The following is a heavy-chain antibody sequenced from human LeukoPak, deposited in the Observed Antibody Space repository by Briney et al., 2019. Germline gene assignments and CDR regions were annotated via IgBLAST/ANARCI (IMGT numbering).Heavy chain of an antibody. CDR1: GGSFSGYY. J-gene: IGHJ4*02. D-gene: IGHD2-2*01. V-gene: IGHV4-34*01. CDR3: ARGGGYCSSTSCYPEVYYFDY. CDR2: INHSGST. Sequence: SETLSLTCAVYGGSFSGYYWSWIRQPPGKGLEWIGEINHSGSTNYNPSLKSRVTISVDTSKNQFSLKLSSVTAADTAVYYCARGGGYCSSTSCYPEVYYFDYWGRGTLVTVSS.